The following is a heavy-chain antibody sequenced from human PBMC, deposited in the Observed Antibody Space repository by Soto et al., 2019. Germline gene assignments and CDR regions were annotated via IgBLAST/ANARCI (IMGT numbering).Heavy chain of an antibody. CDR2: IHYSGTT. Sequence: SLTCTVSGTSISSYYWSWIRQPPGKGLEWIANIHYSGTTNYNPSLASRVTLSVDTSKNQFSLKMTSVTAADRAMYFCARYNSYAIDYWGRGTLVTVYS. CDR1: GTSISSYY. CDR3: ARYNSYAIDY. J-gene: IGHJ4*02. D-gene: IGHD2-8*01. V-gene: IGHV4-59*01.